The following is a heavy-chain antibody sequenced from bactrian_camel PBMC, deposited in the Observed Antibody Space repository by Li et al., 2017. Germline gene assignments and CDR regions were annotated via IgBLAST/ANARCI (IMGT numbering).Heavy chain of an antibody. D-gene: IGHD2*01. CDR3: AAALSVVQWYHASDYGY. CDR2: IDSDGTT. Sequence: VQLVESGGGSAPAGGSLTLSCAASGNNCCMFCMGWVRVGIRNEREGVARIDSDGTTRYADAVAGRFTISKGNANNVLYLHMDNLKPEDTAMYYCAAALSVVQWYHASDYGYWGQGTQVTVS. J-gene: IGHJ4*01. CDR1: GNNCCMFC. V-gene: IGHV3S53*01.